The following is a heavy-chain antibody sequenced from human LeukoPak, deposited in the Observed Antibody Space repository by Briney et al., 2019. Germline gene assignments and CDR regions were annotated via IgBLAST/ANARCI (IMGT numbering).Heavy chain of an antibody. CDR1: GFTFSSYW. J-gene: IGHJ4*02. CDR3: ARDRIDYYDSSGYYSFDY. D-gene: IGHD3-22*01. CDR2: IKQDGSEK. Sequence: QAGGSLRLSCAASGFTFSSYWMSWVRQAPGKGLEWVANIKQDGSEKYYVDSVKGRFTISRDNAKNSLYLQMNSLRAEDTAVYYCARDRIDYYDSSGYYSFDYWDQGTLVTVSS. V-gene: IGHV3-7*01.